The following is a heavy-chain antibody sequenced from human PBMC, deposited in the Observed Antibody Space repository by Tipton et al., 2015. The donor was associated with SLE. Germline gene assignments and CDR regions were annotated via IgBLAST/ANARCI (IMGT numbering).Heavy chain of an antibody. CDR1: GDTLSKNA. J-gene: IGHJ6*03. CDR2: IMASHDVA. CDR3: ARGVISGTPYYYSHYMDV. D-gene: IGHD1-20*01. V-gene: IGHV1-69*01. Sequence: QVQLVQSGAEVKKPGSSVKVSCKASGDTLSKNAITWVRQAPGQGLEWMGGIMASHDVAHYAQKFQGRLTITTDESTATAYMALSGLTSEDTAIYSCARGVISGTPYYYSHYMDVWGSGTTVTVSS.